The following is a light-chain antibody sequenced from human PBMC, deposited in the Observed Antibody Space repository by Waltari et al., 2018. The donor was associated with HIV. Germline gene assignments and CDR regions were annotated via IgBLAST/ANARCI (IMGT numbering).Light chain of an antibody. CDR1: ALPYRY. J-gene: IGLJ2*01. V-gene: IGLV3-10*01. CDR3: FSTNSGGNQGL. CDR2: EGS. Sequence: SHELTQPPSVSVSPGQAARITCSGDALPYRYVYWYQHKSGQAVWLVIHEGSRRPSGITERISGSTTGTMATLTIRGAQVEDEADYYCFSTNSGGNQGLFGGGTKLIVL.